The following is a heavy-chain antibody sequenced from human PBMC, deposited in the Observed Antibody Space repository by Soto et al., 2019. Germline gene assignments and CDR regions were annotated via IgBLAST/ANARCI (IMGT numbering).Heavy chain of an antibody. CDR2: IYYSGST. CDR3: ARRYSSSWKYYYYYGMDV. CDR1: GGSISSSSYY. V-gene: IGHV4-39*01. Sequence: SETLSLTCTVSGGSISSSSYYWGWIRQPPGKGLEWIGSIYYSGSTYYNPSLKSRVTISVDTSKNQLSLKLSSVTAADTAVYYCARRYSSSWKYYYYYGMDVWGQGTTVS. J-gene: IGHJ6*02. D-gene: IGHD6-6*01.